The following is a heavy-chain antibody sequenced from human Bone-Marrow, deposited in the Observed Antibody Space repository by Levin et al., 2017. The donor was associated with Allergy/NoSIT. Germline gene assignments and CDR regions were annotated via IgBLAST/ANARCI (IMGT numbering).Heavy chain of an antibody. CDR3: ARGPPGIATAGPRDNWLDP. J-gene: IGHJ5*02. Sequence: SVKVSCKAFGGSLNNYAITWVRQAPGQGLEWMGGFVPMFGTANYAQKFQGRVTITADKFTTTGYMELSSLRSEDTAVYYCARGPPGIATAGPRDNWLDPWGQGTLVMVSS. D-gene: IGHD6-13*01. CDR1: GGSLNNYA. V-gene: IGHV1-69*06. CDR2: FVPMFGTA.